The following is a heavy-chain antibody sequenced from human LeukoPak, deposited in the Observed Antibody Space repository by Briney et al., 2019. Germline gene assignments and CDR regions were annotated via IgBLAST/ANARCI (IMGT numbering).Heavy chain of an antibody. V-gene: IGHV3-23*01. D-gene: IGHD6-13*01. CDR1: GFTFSNYA. CDR3: SLVPNY. Sequence: GGSLRLSCAASGFTFSNYAMSWVRQAPGKGLEWVSTISGSGSSTYYADSVKGRITISRDNSKNTLCLQMNSLRAEDTAGYYCSLVPNYWGQGALVTVSS. J-gene: IGHJ4*02. CDR2: ISGSGSST.